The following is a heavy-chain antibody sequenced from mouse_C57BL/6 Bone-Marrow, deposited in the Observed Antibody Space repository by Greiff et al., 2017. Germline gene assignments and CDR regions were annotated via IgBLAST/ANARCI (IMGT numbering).Heavy chain of an antibody. J-gene: IGHJ4*01. CDR3: ASPAYYSNLYAMDY. Sequence: VQLQQSGAELAKPGASVKLSCKASGYTFTSYWMHWVKQRPGQGLEWIGYINPGCGYTKYNQKFKDKATLTADKSSSTAYMQLSSLTYEDSAVYYCASPAYYSNLYAMDYWGQGTSVTVSS. D-gene: IGHD2-5*01. CDR2: INPGCGYT. V-gene: IGHV1-7*01. CDR1: GYTFTSYW.